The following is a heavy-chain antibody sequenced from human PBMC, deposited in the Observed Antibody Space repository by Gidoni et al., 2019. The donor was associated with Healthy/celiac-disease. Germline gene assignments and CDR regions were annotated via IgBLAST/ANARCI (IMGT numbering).Heavy chain of an antibody. Sequence: QVQLQASGPGLVKPSETLSLTCTVSGGSISSYYWSWIRQPTGKGLEWIEYIYYSGSTNYHPSLKSRVPISVDTSKNQFSLKLSSVTAADTAVYYCARASVGPYYYYGMDVWGQGTTVTVSS. D-gene: IGHD2-2*01. J-gene: IGHJ6*02. CDR3: ARASVGPYYYYGMDV. CDR1: GGSISSYY. V-gene: IGHV4-59*01. CDR2: IYYSGST.